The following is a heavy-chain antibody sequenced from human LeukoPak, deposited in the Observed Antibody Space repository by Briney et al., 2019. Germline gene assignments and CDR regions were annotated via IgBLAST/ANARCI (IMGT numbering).Heavy chain of an antibody. CDR3: AKDQGGNYPFDY. J-gene: IGHJ4*02. D-gene: IGHD1-26*01. CDR2: ISGSGGST. CDR1: GFTFSSYA. V-gene: IGHV3-23*01. Sequence: SGGSLRLSCAASGFTFSSYAMSWVRQAPGKGLEWVSAISGSGGSTYYADSVKGRFTISRDNSKNTLYLQMNSLRTEDTAVYYCAKDQGGNYPFDYWGQGTLVTVSS.